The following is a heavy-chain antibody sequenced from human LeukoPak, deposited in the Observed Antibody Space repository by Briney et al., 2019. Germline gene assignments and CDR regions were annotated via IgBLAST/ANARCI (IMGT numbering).Heavy chain of an antibody. J-gene: IGHJ4*02. Sequence: AGGSLRLSCAASGFTFENYGMTWVRQAPGKGLEWVSHINWSGGTIYYADSVKGRFTISRDDAKRSLYLQMNSLTAEDTALYYCARKGSGIDYWGQGALVAVSS. D-gene: IGHD2-15*01. V-gene: IGHV3-20*04. CDR1: GFTFENYG. CDR3: ARKGSGIDY. CDR2: INWSGGTI.